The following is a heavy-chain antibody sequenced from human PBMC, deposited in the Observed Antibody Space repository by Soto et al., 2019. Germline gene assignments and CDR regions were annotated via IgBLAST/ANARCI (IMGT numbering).Heavy chain of an antibody. Sequence: EVQLLQSGGGLVQPGGSLRLSCAASGFTFSSYAMSWVRQAPGKGLEWVSTISGTGGSTYYPDSVKGRFTISRDNSKNTVYLQMNGLRAEDATVYYCAKEMTSGYYLFDYWVQGTLLTVSS. D-gene: IGHD3-22*01. CDR3: AKEMTSGYYLFDY. J-gene: IGHJ4*02. CDR2: ISGTGGST. V-gene: IGHV3-23*01. CDR1: GFTFSSYA.